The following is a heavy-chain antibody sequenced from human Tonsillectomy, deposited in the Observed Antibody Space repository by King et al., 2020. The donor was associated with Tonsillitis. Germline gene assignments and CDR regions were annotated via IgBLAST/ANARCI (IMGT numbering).Heavy chain of an antibody. Sequence: VQLVESGGALGQPGGSLRLSCAASGFAFSSYWMHWVRQGPGKGLVWVSRINGDGGKTDYADPGKGRLTISRDNAKNTVYLQMSSLRADDTAIYYCVREDQLERFDYWGQGTLVTVSS. CDR3: VREDQLERFDY. D-gene: IGHD3-3*01. J-gene: IGHJ4*02. V-gene: IGHV3-74*01. CDR1: GFAFSSYW. CDR2: INGDGGKT.